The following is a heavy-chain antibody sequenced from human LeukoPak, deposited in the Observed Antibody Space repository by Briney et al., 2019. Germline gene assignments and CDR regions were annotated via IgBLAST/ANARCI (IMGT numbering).Heavy chain of an antibody. D-gene: IGHD4-11*01. Sequence: ASVKVSCKASGGTFSTHAISWVRQAPGQGLEWMGWINPNSGGTNYAQKFQGRVTMTRDTSISTAYMELSRLRSDDTAVYYCARDYDYIDWFDPWGQGTLVTVSS. CDR3: ARDYDYIDWFDP. CDR1: GGTFSTHA. V-gene: IGHV1-2*02. CDR2: INPNSGGT. J-gene: IGHJ5*02.